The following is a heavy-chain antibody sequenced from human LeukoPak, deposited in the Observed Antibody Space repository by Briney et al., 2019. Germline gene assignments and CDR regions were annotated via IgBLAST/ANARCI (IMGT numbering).Heavy chain of an antibody. V-gene: IGHV3-23*01. D-gene: IGHD4-17*01. CDR3: AKDMGYGDYEGNFDY. CDR2: IGGSGGST. Sequence: GGSLRLSCAASGFTFSGYAMSWVRQAPGKGLEWVSSIGGSGGSTYYADSVKGRFTISRDNSKNTLYLRMNGLRAEDTAVYYCAKDMGYGDYEGNFDYWGQGTLVTVSS. CDR1: GFTFSGYA. J-gene: IGHJ4*02.